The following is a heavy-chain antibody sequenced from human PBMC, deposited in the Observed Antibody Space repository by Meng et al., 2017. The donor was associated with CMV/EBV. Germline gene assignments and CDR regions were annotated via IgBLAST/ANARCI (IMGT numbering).Heavy chain of an antibody. D-gene: IGHD2-2*01. CDR2: IYYSGST. V-gene: IGHV4-30-4*08. Sequence: QVQLQEWGPGLVKPSQPLSLTCTVSGGSIRSGDYYWSWIRQPPGKGLEWIGYIYYSGSTYYNPSLKSRVTISVDTSKNQFPLKLSSVTAADTAVYYCARVGRTSCYDYWGQGTLVTVFS. CDR1: GGSIRSGDYY. J-gene: IGHJ4*02. CDR3: ARVGRTSCYDY.